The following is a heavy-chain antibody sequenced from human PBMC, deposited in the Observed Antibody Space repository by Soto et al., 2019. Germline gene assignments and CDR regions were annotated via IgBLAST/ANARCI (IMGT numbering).Heavy chain of an antibody. D-gene: IGHD1-26*01. Sequence: QVHLQESGPGLVKPSETLSLTCTVSGASIRNYYWSWIRQPPGQGLEWSAFSYYSGSTNYTPSLNSRVTMSVDPAKNQFSLKLTSVTAADTAVYYCARDQNGSPPFDYWCQVILVTVSS. J-gene: IGHJ4*02. CDR2: SYYSGST. CDR1: GASIRNYY. CDR3: ARDQNGSPPFDY. V-gene: IGHV4-59*01.